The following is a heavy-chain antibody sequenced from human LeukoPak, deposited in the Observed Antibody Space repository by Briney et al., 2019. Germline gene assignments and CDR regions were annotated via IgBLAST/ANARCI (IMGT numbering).Heavy chain of an antibody. D-gene: IGHD3-22*01. J-gene: IGHJ1*01. V-gene: IGHV1-46*01. CDR1: GYTFTSYY. Sequence: ASVKVSCKASGYTFTSYYMHWVRQAPGQGLEWIGIINPSGGSTSYAQKFQGRVTMTRDTSTSTVYMELSSLRSEDTAVYYCASGDYYDSSGYYGNEYFQHWGQGTLVTVSS. CDR2: INPSGGST. CDR3: ASGDYYDSSGYYGNEYFQH.